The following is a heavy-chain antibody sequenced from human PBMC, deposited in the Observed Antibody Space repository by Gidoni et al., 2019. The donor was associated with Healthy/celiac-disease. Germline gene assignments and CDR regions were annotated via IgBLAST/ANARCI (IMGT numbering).Heavy chain of an antibody. CDR3: ARKNYGDYVIPPQASFDY. J-gene: IGHJ4*02. D-gene: IGHD4-17*01. CDR1: GGSFSGYY. CDR2: IKHSGST. V-gene: IGHV4-34*01. Sequence: QVQLQQWGAGLLKPSETLSRICAVYGGSFSGYYWSWIRQPPGKGLEWIGEIKHSGSTNYNPSLKSRVTISVDTSKNQFSLKLSSVTAADTAVYYCARKNYGDYVIPPQASFDYWGQGTLVTVSS.